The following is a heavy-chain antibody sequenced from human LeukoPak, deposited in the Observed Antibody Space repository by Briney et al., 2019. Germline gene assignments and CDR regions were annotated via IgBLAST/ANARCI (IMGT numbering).Heavy chain of an antibody. D-gene: IGHD1-26*01. CDR2: INPSGGGT. J-gene: IGHJ4*02. CDR3: ARRRVGATVFDY. Sequence: APVKVSCKASGYTFTSHYMHWVRQAPGQGLEWMGTINPSGGGTSYAQKFQGRITMTRDTSTSTVSMELSSLTSEDTAVYYCARRRVGATVFDYWSQGTLVTVSS. V-gene: IGHV1-46*01. CDR1: GYTFTSHY.